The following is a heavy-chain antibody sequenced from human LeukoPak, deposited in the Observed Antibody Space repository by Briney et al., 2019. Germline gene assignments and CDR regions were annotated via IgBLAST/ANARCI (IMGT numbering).Heavy chain of an antibody. CDR3: ARRPAIFMDGVYYYSMDV. Sequence: GGSLRLSCAASEFMFSKYAMSWVRQAPGEGLEWVSAVSASADSTYYADSVKGRFIISRDNSKNTLFLQMNSLRAEDTAVYYCARRPAIFMDGVYYYSMDVWGQGTTVTVSS. D-gene: IGHD2-2*01. J-gene: IGHJ6*02. CDR2: VSASADST. CDR1: EFMFSKYA. V-gene: IGHV3-23*01.